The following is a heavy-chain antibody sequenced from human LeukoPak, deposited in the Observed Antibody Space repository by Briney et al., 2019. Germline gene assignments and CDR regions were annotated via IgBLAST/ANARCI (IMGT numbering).Heavy chain of an antibody. CDR3: VREASTSYYDSSGYYRQTETFDV. D-gene: IGHD3-22*01. CDR2: VYYSGRT. Sequence: ASETLSLTCAVSGGSVSSDTYYWHWIRRSPGKGLEWVGFVYYSGRTKYNPSLKSRATMSIDTSKNQVSLRLRSVTAADTAMYFCVREASTSYYDSSGYYRQTETFDVWGLGTMVTVSS. J-gene: IGHJ3*01. CDR1: GGSVSSDTYY. V-gene: IGHV4-61*01.